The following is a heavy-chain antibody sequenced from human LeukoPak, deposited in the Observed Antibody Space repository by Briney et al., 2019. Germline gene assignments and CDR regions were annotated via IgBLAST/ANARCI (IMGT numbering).Heavy chain of an antibody. CDR2: IYYSGST. J-gene: IGHJ5*02. CDR1: GGSISSSSYY. CDR3: ASRARTPRKWFGDFVWRFDPQPKQNWXDP. V-gene: IGHV4-39*07. Sequence: SETLSLTCTVSGGSISSSSYYWGWIRQPPGKGLEWIGSIYYSGSTYYNPSLKSRVTISVDTSKNQFSLKLSSLTAADTAVYYCASRARTPRKWFGDFVWRFDPQPKQNWXDPWXXXTLXTVSX. D-gene: IGHD3-10*01.